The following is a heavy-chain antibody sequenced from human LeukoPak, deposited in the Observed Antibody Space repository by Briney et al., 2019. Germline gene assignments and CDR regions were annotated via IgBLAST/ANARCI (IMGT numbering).Heavy chain of an antibody. CDR2: IYYSGST. CDR1: GGSLSSYY. Sequence: SGALSLTCTVSGGSLSSYYWSWIRPPPGKGLEWVGDIYYSGSTNYNPSLKSRVAISADTSKNQFSLKLSSVTAADTAVYYCARASKVDSYGYYFHYWGQGILVTVSS. D-gene: IGHD5-18*01. V-gene: IGHV4-59*12. CDR3: ARASKVDSYGYYFHY. J-gene: IGHJ4*02.